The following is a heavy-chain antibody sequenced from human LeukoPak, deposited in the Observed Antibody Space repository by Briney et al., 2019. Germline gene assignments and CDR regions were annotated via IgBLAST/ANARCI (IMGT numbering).Heavy chain of an antibody. J-gene: IGHJ3*02. V-gene: IGHV4-4*07. D-gene: IGHD3-9*01. CDR2: IYTSGST. Sequence: SETLSLTCTVSGGSISSYYWSWIRQPAGKGLEWIGRIYTSGSTNYNPSLKSRVTMSVDTSKNQFSLKLSSVTAADTAVYYCARDGYFDWFEHAFDIWGQGTMVTVSS. CDR3: ARDGYFDWFEHAFDI. CDR1: GGSISSYY.